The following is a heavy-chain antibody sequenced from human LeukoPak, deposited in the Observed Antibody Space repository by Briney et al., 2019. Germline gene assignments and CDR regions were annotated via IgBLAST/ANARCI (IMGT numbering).Heavy chain of an antibody. CDR3: TRDRSTWLFDY. CDR1: ESTFISYT. V-gene: IGHV3-48*02. J-gene: IGHJ4*02. CDR2: ISSSSSTI. D-gene: IGHD6-13*01. Sequence: TGGSRKLSGQALESTFISYTMHWVGQAPGKGLDSVSYISSSSSTIYYANSVKGRFTISRDNAKNSLYLQMNSLRDEDTAVYYCTRDRSTWLFDYWGQGTLVTVSS.